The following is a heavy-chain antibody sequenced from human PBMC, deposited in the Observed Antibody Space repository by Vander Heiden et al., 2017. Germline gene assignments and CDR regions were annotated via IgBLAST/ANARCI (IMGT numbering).Heavy chain of an antibody. CDR3: ATYSSSSGMDY. Sequence: QVQLVESGGGLVKPGGSLRLSCAASGFTFSDFYMSWIRQAPGKGLEWVSYISSGSTIYYADSVKGRFTISRDNAKNSLYLQMNSLRAEDTAVYYCATYSSSSGMDYWGQGTLVTVSS. CDR2: ISSGSTI. CDR1: GFTFSDFY. V-gene: IGHV3-11*01. J-gene: IGHJ4*02. D-gene: IGHD6-6*01.